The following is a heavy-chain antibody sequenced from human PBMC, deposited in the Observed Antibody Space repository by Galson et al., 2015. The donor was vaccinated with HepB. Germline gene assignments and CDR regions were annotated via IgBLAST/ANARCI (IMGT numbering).Heavy chain of an antibody. J-gene: IGHJ3*02. CDR3: VRHDGDAREGVAFDM. CDR1: GGSISSRSYY. D-gene: IGHD5-24*01. V-gene: IGHV4-39*01. CDR2: IYTSGSI. Sequence: SETPSLTCSVSGGSISSRSYYWGWMRQPPGKGLEWIGSIYTSGSIHYNPSFKSRVTIFADTSKHEVSLKLRSVTAADTALYYCVRHDGDAREGVAFDMWGQGTMVTVSS.